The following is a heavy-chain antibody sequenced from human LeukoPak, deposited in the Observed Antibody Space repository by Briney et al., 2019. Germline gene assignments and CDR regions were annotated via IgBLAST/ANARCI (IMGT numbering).Heavy chain of an antibody. D-gene: IGHD3-3*02. J-gene: IGHJ6*03. V-gene: IGHV4-30-4*08. CDR2: IYYSGNT. CDR3: ARGLLLATRFYYYYMDV. CDR1: GFTFSDYY. Sequence: LRLSCAASGFTFSDYYMSWIRQPPGKGLEWIGYIYYSGNTYYNPSLKSRVTISLDTSKNQLSLKLSSVTAADTAIYYCARGLLLATRFYYYYMDVWGKGTTVTVSS.